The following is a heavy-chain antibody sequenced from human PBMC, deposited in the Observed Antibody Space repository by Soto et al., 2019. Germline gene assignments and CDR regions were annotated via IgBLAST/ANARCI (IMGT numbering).Heavy chain of an antibody. J-gene: IGHJ6*02. CDR1: GFTFSSYW. Sequence: PGGSLRLSCAASGFTFSSYWMSWVRQAPGKGLEWVANIKHDGSEKYYVDSVTGRFTISRDNAKNSLYLQMTSLRAEDTAVYYCARDLTIQLWLYGMDVWGQGTKVTVSS. V-gene: IGHV3-7*03. CDR3: ARDLTIQLWLYGMDV. CDR2: IKHDGSEK. D-gene: IGHD5-18*01.